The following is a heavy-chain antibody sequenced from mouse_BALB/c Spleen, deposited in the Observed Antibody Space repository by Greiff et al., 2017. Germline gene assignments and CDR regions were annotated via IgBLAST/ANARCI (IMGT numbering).Heavy chain of an antibody. CDR2: ISSGGST. D-gene: IGHD2-4*01. Sequence: EVMLVESGGGLVKPGGSLKLSCAASGFTFSSYAMSWVRQTPEKRLEWVASISSGGSTYYPDSVKGRFTISRDNARNILYLQMSSLRSEDTAMYYCARDDYEDGVAMDYWGQGTSVTVSS. J-gene: IGHJ4*01. CDR3: ARDDYEDGVAMDY. V-gene: IGHV5-6-5*01. CDR1: GFTFSSYA.